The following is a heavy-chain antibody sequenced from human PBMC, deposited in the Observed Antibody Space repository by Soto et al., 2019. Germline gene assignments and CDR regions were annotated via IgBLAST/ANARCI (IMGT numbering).Heavy chain of an antibody. CDR1: GYTFTNYG. V-gene: IGHV1-18*01. CDR2: ISAYNGNR. CDR3: GRKWGGGGDY. D-gene: IGHD3-16*01. J-gene: IGHJ4*02. Sequence: QVQLVQSGAEVKKPGASVKVSCKTSGYTFTNYGISWVRQAPGQGLEWMGWISAYNGNRKYAQKLQGRVTMTTDTPRSKPNRGRGGRESEDTAVFYWGRKWGGGGDYGGRGTLVTVPS.